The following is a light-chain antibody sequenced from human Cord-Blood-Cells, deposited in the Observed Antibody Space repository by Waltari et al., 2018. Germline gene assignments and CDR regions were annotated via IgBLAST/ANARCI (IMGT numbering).Light chain of an antibody. Sequence: DIQMTQSPSTLSASVGDRVTITCLASQSISSWLAWYQQKPGKAPKLLIYDASSLESGVPSRFSGSGSGTEFTLTISSLQPDDFATYYCQQYNSYSPLTFGGGTMVEIK. CDR1: QSISSW. V-gene: IGKV1-5*01. CDR3: QQYNSYSPLT. J-gene: IGKJ4*01. CDR2: DAS.